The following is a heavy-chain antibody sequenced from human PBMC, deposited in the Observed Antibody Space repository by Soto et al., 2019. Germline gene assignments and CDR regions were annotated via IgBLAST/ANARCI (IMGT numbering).Heavy chain of an antibody. CDR3: ARDYGGNRAAFDI. Sequence: HVQMVQSGAEVKKPGSSVKVSCKASGGTFSSYAISWVRQAPGQGREWMGGIIPIFGTANYAQKFQGRVTITADESTSTAYMELSSMRSEDTAVYYCARDYGGNRAAFDIWVQGTMVTVSS. D-gene: IGHD4-17*01. J-gene: IGHJ3*02. CDR1: GGTFSSYA. CDR2: IIPIFGTA. V-gene: IGHV1-69*12.